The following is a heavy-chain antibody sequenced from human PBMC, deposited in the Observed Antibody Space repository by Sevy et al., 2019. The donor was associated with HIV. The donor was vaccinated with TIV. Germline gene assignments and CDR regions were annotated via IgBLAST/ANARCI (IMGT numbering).Heavy chain of an antibody. CDR1: GGSISSYY. CDR2: IYTSGST. CDR3: GGDSGYEKGAFDI. V-gene: IGHV4-4*07. Sequence: SETLSLTCTVSGGSISSYYWSWIRQPAGKGLEWIGRIYTSGSTNYNPSLKSGVTMSVDTSKNQFSLKLNSLTAADTAVYYCGGDSGYEKGAFDIWGQGTMVTVSS. D-gene: IGHD5-12*01. J-gene: IGHJ3*02.